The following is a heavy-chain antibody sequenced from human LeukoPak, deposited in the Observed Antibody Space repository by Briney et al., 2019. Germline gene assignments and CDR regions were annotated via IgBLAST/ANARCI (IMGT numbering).Heavy chain of an antibody. J-gene: IGHJ6*03. V-gene: IGHV3-30*02. CDR3: ARVVECSGGSCYYYYYYMDV. CDR1: GFTFSSYV. D-gene: IGHD2-15*01. CDR2: IRYDGSNK. Sequence: RRSLRLSCAASGFTFSSYVMHWVRQAPGKGMEWVAFIRYDGSNKYYSDSVKGRFTISRDNAKNSLYLQMNSLRAEDTAVYYCARVVECSGGSCYYYYYYMDVWGKGTTVTVSS.